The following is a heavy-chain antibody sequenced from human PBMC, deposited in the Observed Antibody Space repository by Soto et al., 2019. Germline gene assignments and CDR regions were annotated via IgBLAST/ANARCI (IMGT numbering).Heavy chain of an antibody. V-gene: IGHV2-5*01. J-gene: IGHJ4*02. CDR3: ARRLGGILSPDTGTDYFDY. Sequence: GSGPTLVNPTQTLTLTCTFSGLSLSIGGVGVGWIRQPPGKALEWLAFIYWNEDERYSPSLKSRLTITKDTSKNQVVLTMTNMDPVDTATYYCARRLGGILSPDTGTDYFDYWGQGVLVTVSS. CDR2: IYWNEDE. D-gene: IGHD3-10*01. CDR1: GLSLSIGGVG.